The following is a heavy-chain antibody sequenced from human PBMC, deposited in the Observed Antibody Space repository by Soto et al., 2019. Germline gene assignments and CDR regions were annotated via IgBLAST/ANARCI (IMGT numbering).Heavy chain of an antibody. V-gene: IGHV1-69*12. CDR1: GTTFSNYA. CDR2: IILPFGTP. CDR3: VRGPDYEGYFDY. Sequence: QVRLVQSGAEVKKTGSSVKVSCKASGTTFSNYAIGWVRLAPGQGLEWMGGIILPFGTPNYEQKFQGRVTISADESMTTAYMELRGLRFEDTAVYYCVRGPDYEGYFDYWGQGTLVTVSS. J-gene: IGHJ4*02. D-gene: IGHD3-22*01.